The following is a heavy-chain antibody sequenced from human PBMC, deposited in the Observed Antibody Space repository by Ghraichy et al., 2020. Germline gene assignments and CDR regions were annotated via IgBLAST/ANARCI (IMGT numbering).Heavy chain of an antibody. CDR2: ISPSAGT. J-gene: IGHJ5*02. V-gene: IGHV4-34*01. CDR3: ARGRREQLVRGYGSFDP. CDR1: GGSFSGYY. D-gene: IGHD6-6*01. Sequence: SETLSLTCAVYGGSFSGYYWNWIRQPPGKGLEWIGEISPSAGTNYNPSLKSRVTISVDTSKNQFSLKLSSATAADTAVYYCARGRREQLVRGYGSFDPWGQGTLVTVSS.